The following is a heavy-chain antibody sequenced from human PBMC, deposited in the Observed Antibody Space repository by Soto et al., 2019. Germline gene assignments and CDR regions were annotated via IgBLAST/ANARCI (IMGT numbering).Heavy chain of an antibody. Sequence: GGSLRLSCAASGFTLSSYWMHWVRQAPGKGLEWVSRIDNDGSGTSYADSVKGRFTISRDDAKNTLYLQMGSVRAEDTAVYYCGTIFEKWGQGVLVTVSS. D-gene: IGHD3-3*01. J-gene: IGHJ4*02. CDR3: GTIFEK. V-gene: IGHV3-74*01. CDR2: IDNDGSGT. CDR1: GFTLSSYW.